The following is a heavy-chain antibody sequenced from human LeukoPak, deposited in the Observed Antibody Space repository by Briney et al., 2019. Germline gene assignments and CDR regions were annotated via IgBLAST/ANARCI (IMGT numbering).Heavy chain of an antibody. CDR1: GGSISSGDYY. CDR2: IYYSGST. CDR3: ARDKRLDYDSSGYFDY. D-gene: IGHD3-22*01. V-gene: IGHV4-30-4*08. Sequence: NPSQTLSLTCTVSGGSISSGDYYWSWIRQPPGKGLEWIGYIYYSGSTYYNPSLKSRVTISVDTSKNQFSLKLSSVTAADTAVYYCARDKRLDYDSSGYFDYWGLGTLVTVSS. J-gene: IGHJ4*02.